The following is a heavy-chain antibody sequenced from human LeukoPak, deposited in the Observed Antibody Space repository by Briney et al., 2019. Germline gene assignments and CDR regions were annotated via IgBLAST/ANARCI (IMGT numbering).Heavy chain of an antibody. CDR2: INPSGGST. Sequence: ASVKVSCKASGYTFTSYYMHWVRQAPGQGLEWMGIINPSGGSTSYAQKFKGRVTMTRDTSTSTVYMELSSLRSEDTAVYYCARASKDGEVAFDIWGQGTMVTVSS. CDR1: GYTFTSYY. V-gene: IGHV1-46*01. CDR3: ARASKDGEVAFDI. J-gene: IGHJ3*02.